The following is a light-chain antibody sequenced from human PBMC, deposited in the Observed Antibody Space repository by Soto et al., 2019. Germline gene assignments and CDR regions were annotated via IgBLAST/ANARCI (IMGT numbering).Light chain of an antibody. CDR2: STL. Sequence: EIVLTQSPGTLSLSPGDRATLSCRASQSLSVSYIAWYQQKPGQAPRLLIYSTLTRAAGIPDRFTGRGSGPHFTLAISRLGPEGFAVYYVLQFGDSPQTFGQGTPVE. CDR3: LQFGDSPQT. J-gene: IGKJ1*01. CDR1: QSLSVSY. V-gene: IGKV3-20*01.